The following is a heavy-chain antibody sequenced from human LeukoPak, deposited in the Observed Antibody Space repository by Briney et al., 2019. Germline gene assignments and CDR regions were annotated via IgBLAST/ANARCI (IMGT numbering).Heavy chain of an antibody. D-gene: IGHD5-18*01. CDR3: ARALGGYSYGYVAY. V-gene: IGHV3-74*01. Sequence: GGSLRLSCAASGFTFSSYWVHWVRQAPGKGLVWVSRINSDGSSTSYAGSVKGRFTISRDNAKNTLYLQMNSLRAEDTAVYYCARALGGYSYGYVAYWGQGTPVTISS. CDR1: GFTFSSYW. CDR2: INSDGSST. J-gene: IGHJ4*02.